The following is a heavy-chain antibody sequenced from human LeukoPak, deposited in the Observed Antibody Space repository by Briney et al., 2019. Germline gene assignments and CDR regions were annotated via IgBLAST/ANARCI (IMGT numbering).Heavy chain of an antibody. Sequence: GASVKVSCKASGYTFTSYGISWVRQAPGQGLEWMGWISAYNGNTNYAQKLQGRVTMTTDTSTSTAYMELRSLRSDDTAVYYCARVHDFWSGASGWFDPWGQGTLVTVSS. CDR2: ISAYNGNT. CDR3: ARVHDFWSGASGWFDP. CDR1: GYTFTSYG. V-gene: IGHV1-18*01. D-gene: IGHD3-3*01. J-gene: IGHJ5*02.